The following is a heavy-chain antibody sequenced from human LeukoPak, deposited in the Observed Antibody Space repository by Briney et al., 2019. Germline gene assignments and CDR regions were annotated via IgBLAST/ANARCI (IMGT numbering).Heavy chain of an antibody. CDR3: ARVSGYHWESFYDY. CDR1: GYTFTGYY. CDR2: INPNSGGT. Sequence: ASVKVSCKASGYTFTGYYMHWVRQAPGQGLEWMGWINPNSGGTNYAQKFQGRVTMTRDTSISTAYMELSRLRSDDTAVYYCARVSGYHWESFYDYWGQGTLVTVSS. D-gene: IGHD5-12*01. J-gene: IGHJ4*02. V-gene: IGHV1-2*02.